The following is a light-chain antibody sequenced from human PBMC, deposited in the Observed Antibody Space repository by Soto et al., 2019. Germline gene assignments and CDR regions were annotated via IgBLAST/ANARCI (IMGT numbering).Light chain of an antibody. CDR3: QQRSNWLALT. J-gene: IGKJ4*01. Sequence: EIVLTQSPATLSLSSGERATLSCRASQSLNTYLAWYQQKPGQAPSLLIYDASYRATGIPARFSGSGSGTDFTLTISNLEPDDCAIYYCQQRSNWLALTFGGGTKLEIK. CDR2: DAS. V-gene: IGKV3-11*01. CDR1: QSLNTY.